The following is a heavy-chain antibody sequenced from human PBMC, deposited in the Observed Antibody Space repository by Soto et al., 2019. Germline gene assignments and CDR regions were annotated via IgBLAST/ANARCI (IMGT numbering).Heavy chain of an antibody. J-gene: IGHJ5*02. Sequence: QVQLQESGPGLVKPSQTLSLTCIVSSGSISSHNFYWSRIRQHPGKGLEWIGYIYYSGNNYYNPALKSRVMILGDTSKNQFSLKVSSVTAADAAVYYCARLSGSWQSWFDPRGQGTLVTVSS. D-gene: IGHD6-13*01. CDR1: SGSISSHNFY. V-gene: IGHV4-31*03. CDR2: IYYSGNN. CDR3: ARLSGSWQSWFDP.